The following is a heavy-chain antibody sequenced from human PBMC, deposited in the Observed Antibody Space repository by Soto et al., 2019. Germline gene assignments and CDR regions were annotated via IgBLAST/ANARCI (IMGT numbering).Heavy chain of an antibody. Sequence: SETLSLTCTVSVCSISSGDYYWSWIRQHPVKGLEWIGYIYYSGSTYYNPSLKSRVTISVDTSKNQFSLKLSSVTAADTAVYYCARDWSVRGVISYYYGMDVWGQGTTVT. V-gene: IGHV4-31*03. CDR2: IYYSGST. J-gene: IGHJ6*02. D-gene: IGHD3-10*01. CDR3: ARDWSVRGVISYYYGMDV. CDR1: VCSISSGDYY.